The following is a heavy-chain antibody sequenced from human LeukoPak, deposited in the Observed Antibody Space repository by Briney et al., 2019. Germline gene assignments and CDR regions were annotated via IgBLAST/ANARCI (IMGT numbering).Heavy chain of an antibody. CDR1: GFTFSSYA. Sequence: PGRSLRLSCAASGFTFSSYAMHWVRQAPGKGLGWVAVISYDGSNKYYADSVKGRFTISRDNSKNTLYLQMNSLRAEDTAVYYCARDPSKGWSGSFDYWGQGTLVTVSS. V-gene: IGHV3-30-3*01. J-gene: IGHJ4*02. D-gene: IGHD3-3*01. CDR2: ISYDGSNK. CDR3: ARDPSKGWSGSFDY.